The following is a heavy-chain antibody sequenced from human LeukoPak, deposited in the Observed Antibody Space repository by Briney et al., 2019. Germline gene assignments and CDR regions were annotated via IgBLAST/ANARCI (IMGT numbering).Heavy chain of an antibody. V-gene: IGHV1-8*03. Sequence: ASVKVSCKASGYTFTNYYINWVRQATGQGLEWMGWMNPKSGNTGYAQKFQGRVTITRNTSISKAYMELSSLRSEETAVYYCARGREVVVAATLPYDYWGQGTLVTVSS. CDR2: MNPKSGNT. J-gene: IGHJ4*02. CDR3: ARGREVVVAATLPYDY. D-gene: IGHD2-15*01. CDR1: GYTFTNYY.